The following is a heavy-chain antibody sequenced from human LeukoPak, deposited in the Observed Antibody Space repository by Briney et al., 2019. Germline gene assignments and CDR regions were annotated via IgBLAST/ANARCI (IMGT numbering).Heavy chain of an antibody. J-gene: IGHJ5*02. D-gene: IGHD5-24*01. CDR1: GYTFTTYG. CDR2: VSAYNGNT. Sequence: GASVRVSCKTSGYTFTTYGISWVRQAPGQGLEWMGWVSAYNGNTNYVQKFQDRVTMTTDTSTRTAYMELRSLRSDDTAVYFCARVWNRDDYNSFSFDPWGQGTLVTVSS. CDR3: ARVWNRDDYNSFSFDP. V-gene: IGHV1-18*01.